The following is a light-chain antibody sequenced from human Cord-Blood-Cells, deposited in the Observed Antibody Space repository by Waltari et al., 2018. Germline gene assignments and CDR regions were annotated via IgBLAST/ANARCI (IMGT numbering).Light chain of an antibody. V-gene: IGKV1-39*01. J-gene: IGKJ1*01. CDR2: AAS. Sequence: DIQMTQSPSSLSASVGDRVTITCRASQSISSYLNWYQQKPGKAPKLLIYAASSLQSRVPSRCSGSGSGTNFTLTISSLQPEDFAAYYCQQSYSTPTWTFGQGTKVEIK. CDR3: QQSYSTPTWT. CDR1: QSISSY.